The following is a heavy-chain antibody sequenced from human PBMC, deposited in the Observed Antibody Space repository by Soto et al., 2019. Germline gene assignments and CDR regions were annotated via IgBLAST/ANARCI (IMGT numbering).Heavy chain of an antibody. CDR2: ISSSSSYI. J-gene: IGHJ4*02. D-gene: IGHD3-10*01. V-gene: IGHV3-21*01. CDR3: ARISDVLLWFGELDY. CDR1: GFTFSSYS. Sequence: GGSLRLSCAASGFTFSSYSMNWVRQAPGKGLEWVSSISSSSSYIYYADSVKGRFTISRANAKNSLYLQMNSLRAEDTAVYYCARISDVLLWFGELDYWGQGTLVIVSS.